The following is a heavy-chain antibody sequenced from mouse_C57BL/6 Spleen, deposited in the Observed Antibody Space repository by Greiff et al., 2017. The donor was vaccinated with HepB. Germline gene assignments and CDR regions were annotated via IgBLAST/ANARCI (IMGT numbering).Heavy chain of an antibody. D-gene: IGHD1-1*01. J-gene: IGHJ1*03. CDR2: IYPGSGNT. V-gene: IGHV1-66*01. CDR1: GYSFTSYY. Sequence: QVQLKQSGPELVKPGASVKISCKASGYSFTSYYIHWVKQRPGQGLEWIGWIYPGSGNTKYNEKFKGKATLTADTSSSTAYMQRSSLTSEDSAVYYCAPVTTVVALWYFDVWGTGTTVTVSS. CDR3: APVTTVVALWYFDV.